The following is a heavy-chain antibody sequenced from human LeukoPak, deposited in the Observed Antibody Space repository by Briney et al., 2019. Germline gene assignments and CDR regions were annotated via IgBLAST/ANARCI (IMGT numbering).Heavy chain of an antibody. J-gene: IGHJ5*01. V-gene: IGHV3-53*01. CDR3: AKDEATSGGGLAS. CDR1: GFTVSDTH. CDR2: MYTGGTT. D-gene: IGHD3-16*01. Sequence: PGGSLRLSCAVSGFTVSDTHMSWVRQAPGEGLEWVSAMYTGGTTYYADSVTGRFTVSRDTSRNTLFLHMNGLRAEDTAVYYCAKDEATSGGGLASWGQGTLVIVTS.